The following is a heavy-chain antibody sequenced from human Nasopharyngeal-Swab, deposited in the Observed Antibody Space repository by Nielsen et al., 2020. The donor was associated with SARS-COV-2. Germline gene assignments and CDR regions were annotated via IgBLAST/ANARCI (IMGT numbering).Heavy chain of an antibody. V-gene: IGHV3-21*01. CDR2: ISSSSSYI. J-gene: IGHJ3*02. D-gene: IGHD1-14*01. Sequence: GGSLRPSCAASGFTFSSYSMNWVRQAPGKGLEWVASISSSSSYIYYADSVKGRFTISRDNAKNSLYLQMNSLRAEDKAVYYCARAGYNRKGNGAFDIWGQGTMVTVSS. CDR1: GFTFSSYS. CDR3: ARAGYNRKGNGAFDI.